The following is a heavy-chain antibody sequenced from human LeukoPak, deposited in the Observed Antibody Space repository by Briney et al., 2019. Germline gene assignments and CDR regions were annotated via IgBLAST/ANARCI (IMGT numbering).Heavy chain of an antibody. CDR3: ARVYYYDSSYAFDI. CDR2: IYYSGST. CDR1: GGSISSYY. D-gene: IGHD3-22*01. Sequence: PSETLSLTCTVSGGSISSYYWSWIRQPPGKGLEWIGYIYYSGSTYYNPSLKSRVTISVDTSKNQFSLKLSSVTAADTAVYYCARVYYYDSSYAFDIWGQGTMVTVSS. J-gene: IGHJ3*02. V-gene: IGHV4-59*12.